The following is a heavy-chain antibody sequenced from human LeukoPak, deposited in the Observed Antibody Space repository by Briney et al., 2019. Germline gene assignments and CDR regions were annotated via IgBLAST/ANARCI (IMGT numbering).Heavy chain of an antibody. CDR1: GFSVSNSY. D-gene: IGHD3-22*01. J-gene: IGHJ4*02. CDR3: ARDGSDSSGYYFGLI. V-gene: IGHV3-66*01. CDR2: IYSDGGT. Sequence: GGSLRLSCQASGFSVSNSYMSWVRQAPGRGLEWVSVIYSDGGTNYADSVKGRFTISRDKSKNTLYLQMNSLRAEDTAVYYCARDGSDSSGYYFGLIWGQGTLVTVSS.